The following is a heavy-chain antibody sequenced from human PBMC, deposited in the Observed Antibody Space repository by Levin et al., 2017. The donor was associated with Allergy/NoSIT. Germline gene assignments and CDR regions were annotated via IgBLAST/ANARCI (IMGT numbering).Heavy chain of an antibody. J-gene: IGHJ4*02. D-gene: IGHD4/OR15-4a*01. CDR3: ARYRDYGDYLDY. Sequence: SETLSLTCTVSGGSMRNYYWSWIRQPAGKGLEWIGRIYSNGKPDSNPSFKSRVSMSVDRSKNQFSLNLISVTAADPAVYFCARYRDYGDYLDYWGQGILVTVSS. CDR1: GGSMRNYY. V-gene: IGHV4-59*10. CDR2: IYSNGKP.